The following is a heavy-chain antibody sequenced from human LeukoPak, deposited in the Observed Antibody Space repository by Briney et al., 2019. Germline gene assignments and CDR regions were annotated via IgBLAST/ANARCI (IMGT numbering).Heavy chain of an antibody. CDR3: ARAGYGYGYPPGY. Sequence: GGSLRLSCAASGFTFSSYSMNWVRQAPGKGLEWVSYISSSSSTIYYADSVKGRFTISRDNAKNSLYLQMNSLRAEDTAVYYCARAGYGYGYPPGYWGQGTLVTVSS. J-gene: IGHJ4*02. V-gene: IGHV3-48*04. CDR1: GFTFSSYS. CDR2: ISSSSSTI. D-gene: IGHD5-18*01.